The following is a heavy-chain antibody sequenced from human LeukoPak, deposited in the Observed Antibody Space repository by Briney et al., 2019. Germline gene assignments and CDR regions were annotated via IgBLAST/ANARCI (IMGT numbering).Heavy chain of an antibody. J-gene: IGHJ4*02. Sequence: GGSLRLSCAASGFTFSSYEMNWVRQAPGKGLEWVSYISSSSSTIYYADSVKGRFTISRDNAKNSLYLQMNSLRAEDTAVYYCARDRVTNPIDYWGQGTLVTVSS. V-gene: IGHV3-48*01. CDR3: ARDRVTNPIDY. CDR1: GFTFSSYE. D-gene: IGHD3-3*01. CDR2: ISSSSSTI.